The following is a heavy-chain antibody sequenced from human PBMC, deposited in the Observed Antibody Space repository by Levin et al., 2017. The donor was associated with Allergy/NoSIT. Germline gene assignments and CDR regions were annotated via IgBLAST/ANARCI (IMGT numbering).Heavy chain of an antibody. J-gene: IGHJ4*02. CDR2: IYWNDDK. CDR3: AHGENGETYYYDSSGYYGLYYFDY. CDR1: GFSLSPSGVG. Sequence: SGPTLVKPTQTLTLTCTFSGFSLSPSGVGVGWIRQPPGKALEWLALIYWNDDKRYSPSLKSRLTITKDTSKNQVVLTMTNMDPVDTATYYCAHGENGETYYYDSSGYYGLYYFDYWGQGTLVTVSS. D-gene: IGHD3-22*01. V-gene: IGHV2-5*01.